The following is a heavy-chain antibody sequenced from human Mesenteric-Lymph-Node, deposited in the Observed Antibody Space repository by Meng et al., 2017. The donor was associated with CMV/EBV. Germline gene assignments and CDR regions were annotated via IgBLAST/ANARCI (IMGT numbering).Heavy chain of an antibody. CDR2: VDGGGGGT. D-gene: IGHD3-3*01. Sequence: SGFTFNNYAMSWFRQAPGKGLEWVSGVDGGGGGTYYTDSVKGRFTISRDNSRNTLYLQMNSLRAEDTAIYYCAKEERYTLWSGYYEDKWGQGTLVTVSS. V-gene: IGHV3-23*01. J-gene: IGHJ4*02. CDR1: GFTFNNYA. CDR3: AKEERYTLWSGYYEDK.